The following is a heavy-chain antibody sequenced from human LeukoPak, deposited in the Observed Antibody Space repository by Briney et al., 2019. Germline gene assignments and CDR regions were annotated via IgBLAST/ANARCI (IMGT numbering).Heavy chain of an antibody. J-gene: IGHJ4*02. CDR2: IYYSGST. V-gene: IGHV4-59*08. CDR1: GGSISSYY. Sequence: SETLSLTCTVSGGSISSYYWSWIRQPPGKGLEWIGYIYYSGSTNCNPSLKSRVTISVDTSKNQFSLKLSSVTAADTAVYYCARSNPRFGESPDYFDYWGQGTLVTVSS. CDR3: ARSNPRFGESPDYFDY. D-gene: IGHD3-16*01.